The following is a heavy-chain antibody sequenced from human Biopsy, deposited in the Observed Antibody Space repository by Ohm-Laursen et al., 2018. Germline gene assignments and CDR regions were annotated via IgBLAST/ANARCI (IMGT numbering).Heavy chain of an antibody. J-gene: IGHJ4*02. CDR3: ARAPFGSGSYSEFDY. Sequence: SLRLSCAASAFVVGNNYMSWVRQAPGKGLEWVATIKKDGSEKYYVDSVKGRFTISRDNSKSSLSLQMNSLRGEDTAVYYCARAPFGSGSYSEFDYWGQGSLVTVSS. D-gene: IGHD3-22*01. CDR1: AFVVGNNY. CDR2: IKKDGSEK. V-gene: IGHV3-7*01.